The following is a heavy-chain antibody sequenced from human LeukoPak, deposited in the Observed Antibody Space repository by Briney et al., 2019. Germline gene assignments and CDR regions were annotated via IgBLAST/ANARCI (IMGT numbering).Heavy chain of an antibody. D-gene: IGHD3-10*01. J-gene: IGHJ4*02. CDR2: ISGVGSST. Sequence: GGSLRLSCAASGFTFTNYGMSWVCKAPRKGLEWVSSISGVGSSTNYADSAKGRLTISRDNSKDTLYLQMNSLRAEDTAIYYCAKVRHYGSAPSPVDCWGQGTLVTVCS. CDR3: AKVRHYGSAPSPVDC. CDR1: GFTFTNYG. V-gene: IGHV3-23*01.